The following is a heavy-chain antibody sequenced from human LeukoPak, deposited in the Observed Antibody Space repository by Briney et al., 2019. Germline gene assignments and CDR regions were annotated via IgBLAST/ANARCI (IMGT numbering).Heavy chain of an antibody. CDR2: ISAYNGNT. V-gene: IGHV1-18*01. CDR3: ARDFGSVGEPHFDY. J-gene: IGHJ4*02. CDR1: GYTFTSYG. Sequence: ASMKVSCKASGYTFTSYGISWVRQAPGQGLEWMGWISAYNGNTNYAQKLQGRVTMTTDTSTSTAYMELRSLRSDDTAVYYCARDFGSVGEPHFDYWGQGTLVTVSS. D-gene: IGHD1-26*01.